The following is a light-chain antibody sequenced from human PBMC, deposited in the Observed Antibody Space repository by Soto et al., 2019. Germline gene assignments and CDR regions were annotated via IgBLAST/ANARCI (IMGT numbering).Light chain of an antibody. CDR1: SSDVGGYNY. Sequence: QSVLTQPRSVSGSPGQSVTISCTGTSSDVGGYNYVSWYQQYPGKAPKLMIYDVSTRPSGVPDRFSGSKSGNTASLTISGXXXXXXXXYYCCSYAGSYTFVFGTGTKLTVL. J-gene: IGLJ1*01. V-gene: IGLV2-11*01. CDR3: CSYAGSYTFV. CDR2: DVS.